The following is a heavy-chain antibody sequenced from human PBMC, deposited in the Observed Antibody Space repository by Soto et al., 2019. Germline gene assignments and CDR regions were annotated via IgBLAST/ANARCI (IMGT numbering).Heavy chain of an antibody. D-gene: IGHD5-12*01. J-gene: IGHJ4*02. V-gene: IGHV1-18*01. CDR1: GYTFSSYG. Sequence: ASVKVSCKASGYTFSSYGISWVRQAPGQGLEWMGWISAYNGNTNYAQNLQGRVTMTTDTSTSTAYMDLSSLRSEDTAIYYCARAISGYVTWGQGTLVTVSS. CDR2: ISAYNGNT. CDR3: ARAISGYVT.